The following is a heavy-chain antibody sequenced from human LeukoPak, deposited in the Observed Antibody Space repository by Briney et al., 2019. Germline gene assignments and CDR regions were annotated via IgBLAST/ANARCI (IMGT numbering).Heavy chain of an antibody. D-gene: IGHD5-12*01. CDR2: IIPIFGTA. CDR3: ARDGGYSGYDSEYYFDY. J-gene: IGHJ4*02. CDR1: GGTFSSYA. Sequence: SVKVFCKASGGTFSSYAISWVRQAPGQGLEWMGGIIPIFGTANYAQKFQGRVTITADKSTSTAYMELSSLRSEDTAVYYCARDGGYSGYDSEYYFDYWGQGTLVTVSS. V-gene: IGHV1-69*06.